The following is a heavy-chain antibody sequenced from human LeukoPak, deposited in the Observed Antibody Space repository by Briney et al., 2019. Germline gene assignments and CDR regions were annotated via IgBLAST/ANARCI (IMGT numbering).Heavy chain of an antibody. D-gene: IGHD3-10*01. CDR3: ARTRYYYNSRSYGAPYYFDY. J-gene: IGHJ4*02. Sequence: SETLSLTCTVSGDSITSYFWSWIRQPPGKGLEWIGYVFYIGSTYYNPSLKSRVTISVDTSKNQFSLKLSSVTAADTAVYYCARTRYYYNSRSYGAPYYFDYWGQGTLVTVSS. CDR1: GDSITSYF. V-gene: IGHV4-59*08. CDR2: VFYIGST.